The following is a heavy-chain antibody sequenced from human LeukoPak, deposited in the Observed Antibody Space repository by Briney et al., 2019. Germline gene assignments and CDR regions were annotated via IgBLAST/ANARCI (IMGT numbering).Heavy chain of an antibody. Sequence: GGSLRLSCAASGNYWMHWVRQAPGKGLVWVSHVNSDGSWTSYADSVKGRFTISKDNAKNTVYLQMNSLRAEDTAVYYCVSFYETYWGRGTLVTVSS. V-gene: IGHV3-74*01. CDR1: GNYW. D-gene: IGHD2/OR15-2a*01. J-gene: IGHJ4*02. CDR2: VNSDGSWT. CDR3: VSFYETY.